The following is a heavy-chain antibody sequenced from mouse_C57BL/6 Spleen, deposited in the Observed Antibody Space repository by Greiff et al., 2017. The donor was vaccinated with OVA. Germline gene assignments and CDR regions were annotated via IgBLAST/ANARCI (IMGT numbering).Heavy chain of an antibody. CDR3: GRRGYGKEGLYAMDY. CDR1: GFTFSSYG. D-gene: IGHD2-1*01. CDR2: ISSGGSYT. Sequence: EVQRVESGGDLVKPGGSLKLSCAASGFTFSSYGMSWVRQTPDKRLEWVATISSGGSYTYYPDSVKGRFTISRDNAKNTLYLQMSSLKSEDTAMYYCGRRGYGKEGLYAMDYWGQGTSVTVSS. V-gene: IGHV5-6*01. J-gene: IGHJ4*01.